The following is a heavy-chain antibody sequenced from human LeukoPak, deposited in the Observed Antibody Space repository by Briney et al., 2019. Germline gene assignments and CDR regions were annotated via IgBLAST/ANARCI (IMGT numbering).Heavy chain of an antibody. CDR1: GYTFTGYY. V-gene: IGHV1-2*06. D-gene: IGHD2-8*01. CDR3: ARERVMGPVYYYYGMDV. Sequence: ASAKVSCKASGYTFTGYYMHWVRQAPGQGLEWMGRINPNSGGTNYAQKFQGRVTMTRDTSISTAYMELSRLRSDDTAVYYCARERVMGPVYYYYGMDVWGQGTTVTVSS. J-gene: IGHJ6*02. CDR2: INPNSGGT.